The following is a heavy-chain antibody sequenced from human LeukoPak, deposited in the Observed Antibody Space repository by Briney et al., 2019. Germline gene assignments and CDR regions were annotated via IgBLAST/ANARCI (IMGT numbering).Heavy chain of an antibody. CDR1: GGSISHYY. V-gene: IGHV4-4*08. Sequence: PSETLSLTCTVSGGSISHYYWSWIRQPPGKGLGWIGHIYSSGSTTYSPSLKSRVTISVDTSRNQFSLKLSSVTATDTAVYYCARMIGDDAFDIWGQGTMVTVSS. J-gene: IGHJ3*02. CDR2: IYSSGST. D-gene: IGHD3-22*01. CDR3: ARMIGDDAFDI.